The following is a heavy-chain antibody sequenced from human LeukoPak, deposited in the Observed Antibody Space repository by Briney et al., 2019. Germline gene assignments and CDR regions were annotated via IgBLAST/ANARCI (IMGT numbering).Heavy chain of an antibody. V-gene: IGHV1-46*01. Sequence: ASVKVSCKASGYTFTSYYMHWVRQAPGQGLEWMGIINPSGGSTSYAQKFQGRVTMTRDTSTSTVYMELSSLRSEDTAVYYCATAGPSGYYYDSSGYDYFDYWGQGTLVTVSS. CDR3: ATAGPSGYYYDSSGYDYFDY. CDR1: GYTFTSYY. D-gene: IGHD3-22*01. J-gene: IGHJ4*02. CDR2: INPSGGST.